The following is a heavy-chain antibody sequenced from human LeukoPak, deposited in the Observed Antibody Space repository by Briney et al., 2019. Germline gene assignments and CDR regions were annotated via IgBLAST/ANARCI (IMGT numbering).Heavy chain of an antibody. CDR3: ARVGGSNAFDI. CDR1: GFTFSSYW. V-gene: IGHV3-74*01. D-gene: IGHD1-26*01. J-gene: IGHJ3*02. Sequence: GGSLRLSSAASGFTFSSYWVHWVCQAPGKGLVWVSPINSDGSSTSYADSVKGRFTISRDNAKNTLSLQMNSLRAEDTAVYYCARVGGSNAFDIWGQGTMVIVSS. CDR2: INSDGSST.